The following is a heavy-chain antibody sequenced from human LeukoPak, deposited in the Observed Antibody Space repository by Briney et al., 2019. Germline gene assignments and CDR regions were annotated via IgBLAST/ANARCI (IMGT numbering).Heavy chain of an antibody. CDR1: GFTFSSYA. CDR3: AKRRYCSSTSCRDFDY. J-gene: IGHJ4*02. V-gene: IGHV3-23*01. CDR2: ISAGAEST. D-gene: IGHD2-2*01. Sequence: QPGGSLRLSCAASGFTFSSYAMSWVRQAPGKGLEWVSAISAGAESTYYADSVKGRFTISRDNSKNTLYLQMNSLRAGDTAVYYCAKRRYCSSTSCRDFDYWGQGTLVTVSS.